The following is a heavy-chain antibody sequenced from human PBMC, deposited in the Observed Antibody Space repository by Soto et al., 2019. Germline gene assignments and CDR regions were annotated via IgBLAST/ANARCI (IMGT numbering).Heavy chain of an antibody. CDR1: GFTFSSYS. Sequence: GGSLRLSCAASGFTFSSYSMNWVRQAPGKGLEWVSSISSSSSYIYYADSVKGRFTISRDNAKNSLYLQMNSLRAEDMAVYYCARDPLLGYCSGGSCHGGFDYWGQGTLVTVSS. D-gene: IGHD2-15*01. V-gene: IGHV3-21*01. CDR3: ARDPLLGYCSGGSCHGGFDY. CDR2: ISSSSSYI. J-gene: IGHJ4*02.